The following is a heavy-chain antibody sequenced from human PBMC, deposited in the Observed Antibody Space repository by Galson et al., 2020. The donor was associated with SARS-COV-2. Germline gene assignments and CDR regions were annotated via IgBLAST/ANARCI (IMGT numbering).Heavy chain of an antibody. CDR3: ARHRRYSSSWYLGVIYDY. J-gene: IGHJ4*02. CDR2: IYPGDSDT. Sequence: HGESLKISCKGSGYSFTSYWIGWVRQMPGKGLEWMGIIYPGDSDTRYSPSFQGQVTISADKSISTAYLQWSSLKASDTAMYYCARHRRYSSSWYLGVIYDYWGQGTLVTVSS. V-gene: IGHV5-51*01. D-gene: IGHD6-13*01. CDR1: GYSFTSYW.